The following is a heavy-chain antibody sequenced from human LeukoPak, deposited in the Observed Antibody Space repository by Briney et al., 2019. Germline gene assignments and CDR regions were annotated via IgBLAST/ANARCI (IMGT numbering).Heavy chain of an antibody. V-gene: IGHV1-2*02. CDR2: INPNSGGT. D-gene: IGHD1-14*01. Sequence: ASVKVSCKASGYTFTDYYIHWVRQAPGQGLEWMGWINPNSGGTVFAQKFQGRVTMTRDTSISTAYMELSRLRSDDTAVYYCARGRNQYSSFDYWGQGTLVTVSS. CDR3: ARGRNQYSSFDY. J-gene: IGHJ4*02. CDR1: GYTFTDYY.